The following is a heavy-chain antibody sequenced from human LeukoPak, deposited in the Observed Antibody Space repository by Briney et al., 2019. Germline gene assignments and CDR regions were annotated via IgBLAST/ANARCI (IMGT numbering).Heavy chain of an antibody. J-gene: IGHJ4*02. CDR1: GDSISSSGYY. D-gene: IGHD1-26*01. CDR2: MYYGGNT. CDR3: ARSKNGKCDY. Sequence: SETLSLTCSVSGDSISSSGYYWGWIRQPPGKGLEWIGSMYYGGNTYYNASLKSRVTISVDTSKNPFSLKLNSVTAADTGVYYCARSKNGKCDYWGQGTLVTVSS. V-gene: IGHV4-39*07.